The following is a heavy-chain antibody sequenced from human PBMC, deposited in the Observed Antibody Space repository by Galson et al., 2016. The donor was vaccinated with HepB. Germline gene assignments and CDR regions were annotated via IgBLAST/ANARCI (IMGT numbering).Heavy chain of an antibody. CDR3: ARWPEVVVVASDAFDIWGKGTDSVDNIKNSLGRQMKGLRAEEPAWWCCARLPEVVVVASDAFDI. V-gene: IGHV3-21*01. D-gene: IGHD2-15*01. J-gene: IGHJ3*02. CDR2: ISSSSTYM. Sequence: SLRLSCAASGFTLSTYNMNWVRQAPGKGLEWVSSISSSSTYMSYADSVKGRLTISRDNVKNSLYLQMKSLRAEDTAVYYCARWPEVVVVASDAFDIWGKGTDSVDNIKNSLGRQMKGLRAEEPAWWCCARLPEVVVVASDAFDIWGQGTMVTGSS. CDR1: GFTLSTYN.